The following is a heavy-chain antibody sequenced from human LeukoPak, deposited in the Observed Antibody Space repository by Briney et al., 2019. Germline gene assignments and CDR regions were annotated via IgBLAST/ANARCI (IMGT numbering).Heavy chain of an antibody. J-gene: IGHJ4*02. CDR3: ARDSVMTTVTSVFDY. Sequence: GGSLRLSCAASGFTFSDYYMSWIRQAPGKGLEWVSYISSSGSTIYYADSVKGRFTISRDNAKNSLYLQMNSLRVEDTAVYYCARDSVMTTVTSVFDYWGQGTLVTVPS. V-gene: IGHV3-11*04. CDR2: ISSSGSTI. D-gene: IGHD4-17*01. CDR1: GFTFSDYY.